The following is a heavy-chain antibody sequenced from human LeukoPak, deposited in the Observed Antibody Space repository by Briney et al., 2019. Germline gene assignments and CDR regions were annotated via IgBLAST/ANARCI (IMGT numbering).Heavy chain of an antibody. CDR1: GGSISGTSYY. J-gene: IGHJ2*01. D-gene: IGHD3-3*02. CDR3: VAYFDL. Sequence: PSETLSLTCTVSGGSISGTSYYWGWIRQPPGKGLEWIGSIYYSGSTYYNPPLKSRVTISVDTSKNQFSLKLSSVTAADTAVYYCVAYFDLWGRGTLVTVSS. CDR2: IYYSGST. V-gene: IGHV4-39*01.